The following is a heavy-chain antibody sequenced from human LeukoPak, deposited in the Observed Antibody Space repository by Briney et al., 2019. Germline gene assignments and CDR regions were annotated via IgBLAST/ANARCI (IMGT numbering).Heavy chain of an antibody. D-gene: IGHD3-22*01. CDR2: IYYSGST. J-gene: IGHJ3*02. Sequence: PSETLSLTCTVSGGSISSYYWSWIRQPPGKGLEWIGYIYYSGSTNYNPSLKSRVTISVDTSKNQFSLKLSSVTAADTAVYYCARVGYYDSSGYRTFAFDIWGQGTMVTVSS. CDR1: GGSISSYY. V-gene: IGHV4-59*01. CDR3: ARVGYYDSSGYRTFAFDI.